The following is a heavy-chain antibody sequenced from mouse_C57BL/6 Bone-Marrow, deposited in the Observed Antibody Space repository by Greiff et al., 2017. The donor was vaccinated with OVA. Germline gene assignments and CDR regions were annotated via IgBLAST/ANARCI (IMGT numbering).Heavy chain of an antibody. J-gene: IGHJ1*03. V-gene: IGHV1-81*01. CDR1: GYTFTSYG. D-gene: IGHD1-1*01. CDR3: ARVYYGSSYERYFDV. Sequence: QVQLQQSGAELARPGASVKLSCKASGYTFTSYGISWVKQRTGQGLEWIGEIYPRSGNTYYNEKFKGKATLTADKSSSTAYMELRSLISEDSAVYFCARVYYGSSYERYFDVWGTGTTVTVSS. CDR2: IYPRSGNT.